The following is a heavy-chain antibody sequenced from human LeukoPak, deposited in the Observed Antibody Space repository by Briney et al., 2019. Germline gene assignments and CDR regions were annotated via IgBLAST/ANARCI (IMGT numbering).Heavy chain of an antibody. CDR1: GFTFSSYA. CDR2: ISYDGSNK. J-gene: IGHJ6*02. Sequence: GGSLRLSCAASGFTFSSYAMHWVRQAPGKGLEWVAVISYDGSNKYYADSVKGRFTISRDNSKNTLYLQMNSLRAEDTAVYYCARHVDVWGQGTTVTVSS. CDR3: ARHVDV. V-gene: IGHV3-30*04.